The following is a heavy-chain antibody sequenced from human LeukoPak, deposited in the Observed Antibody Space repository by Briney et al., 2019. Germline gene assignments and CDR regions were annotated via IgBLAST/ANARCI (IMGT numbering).Heavy chain of an antibody. D-gene: IGHD5-12*01. Sequence: SGTLSLTCAVSGGSISSSNWWSWVRQPPGKGLEWIGEIYHSGSTNYNPPLKSRVTISVDKSKNQFSLKLSSVTAADTAVYYCARVGYVPYYGMDVWGQGTTVTVSS. CDR3: ARVGYVPYYGMDV. V-gene: IGHV4-4*02. J-gene: IGHJ6*02. CDR2: IYHSGST. CDR1: GGSISSSNW.